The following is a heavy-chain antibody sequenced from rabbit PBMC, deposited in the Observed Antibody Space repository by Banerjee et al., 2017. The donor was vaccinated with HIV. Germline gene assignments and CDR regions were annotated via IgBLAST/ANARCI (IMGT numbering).Heavy chain of an antibody. Sequence: QSLEESGGELVKPGASLTLTCTASGLDFSSSAYMCWVRQAPGKGLEWIACIWTGSSGSTYYANWADGRFTISKTSSTTVTLQMTSLTAADTATYFCARDLAGVIGWNFNLWGPGTLVTVS. D-gene: IGHD4-1*01. V-gene: IGHV1S40*01. J-gene: IGHJ4*01. CDR2: IWTGSSGST. CDR3: ARDLAGVIGWNFNL. CDR1: GLDFSSSAY.